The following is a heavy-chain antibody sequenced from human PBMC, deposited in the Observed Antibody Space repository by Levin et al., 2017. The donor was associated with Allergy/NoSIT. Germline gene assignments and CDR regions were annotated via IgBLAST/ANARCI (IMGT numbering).Heavy chain of an antibody. V-gene: IGHV4-59*01. CDR1: GGSISSDY. Sequence: RPSETLSLTCTVSGGSISSDYWSWIRQPPGKGLEWIGYIYYIGSTNYNSSLKSRVTISLDTSKTQFSLKLRSVTAADTAVYYCARGAQFYYFEYWGQGTLVTVSS. CDR2: IYYIGST. CDR3: ARGAQFYYFEY. J-gene: IGHJ4*02. D-gene: IGHD4-11*01.